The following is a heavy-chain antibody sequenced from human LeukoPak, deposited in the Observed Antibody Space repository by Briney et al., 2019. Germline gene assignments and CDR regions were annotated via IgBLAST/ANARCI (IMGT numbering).Heavy chain of an antibody. J-gene: IGHJ4*02. Sequence: WASVKVSCKASGYTFTSYGISWVRQAPGQGLEWMGWISAYNGNTNYAQKLQGRVTMTTDTSTSTAYMELRSLRSDDTAVYYCARVNPRWYSSSWFIDYWGQGTLVTVSS. V-gene: IGHV1-18*01. CDR2: ISAYNGNT. CDR1: GYTFTSYG. CDR3: ARVNPRWYSSSWFIDY. D-gene: IGHD6-13*01.